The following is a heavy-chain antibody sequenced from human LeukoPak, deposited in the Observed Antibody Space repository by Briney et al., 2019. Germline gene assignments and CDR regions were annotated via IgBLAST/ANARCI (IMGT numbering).Heavy chain of an antibody. Sequence: PGGSLRLSCAASGFTFSSYAMSWVRQAPGKGLEWVSAISGSGGSTYYADSVKGRFTISRDNSKNTLYLQMNSLRAEDTAVYYCAKQNYYGSGTDQTDYFDYRGQGTLVTVSS. CDR3: AKQNYYGSGTDQTDYFDY. V-gene: IGHV3-23*01. D-gene: IGHD3-10*01. J-gene: IGHJ4*02. CDR2: ISGSGGST. CDR1: GFTFSSYA.